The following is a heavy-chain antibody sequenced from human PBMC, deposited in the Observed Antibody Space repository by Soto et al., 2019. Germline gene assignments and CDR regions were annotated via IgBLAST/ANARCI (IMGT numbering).Heavy chain of an antibody. CDR3: TTSILTGYFRWSIFDY. J-gene: IGHJ4*02. D-gene: IGHD3-9*01. V-gene: IGHV3-15*07. CDR1: GFTFSNAW. CDR2: IKSKTDGGTT. Sequence: PGGSLRLSCAASGFTFSNAWMNWVRQAPGKGLEWVARIKSKTDGGTTDYAAPVKGRFTISRDDSKNTLFLQMNSLKTEDTAVYYCTTSILTGYFRWSIFDYWGRGNLVTVSS.